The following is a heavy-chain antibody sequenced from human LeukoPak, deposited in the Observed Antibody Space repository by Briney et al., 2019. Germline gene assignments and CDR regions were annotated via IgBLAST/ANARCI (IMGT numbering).Heavy chain of an antibody. CDR1: GGSFSGYY. J-gene: IGHJ4*02. D-gene: IGHD3-22*01. V-gene: IGHV4-34*01. CDR2: INHSGST. Sequence: SETLSLTCAVYGGSFSGYYWSWIRQPPGKGLEWIGEINHSGSTNYNPSLKSRVTISVDTSKNQFSLKLSSVTAADTAVYYCARISAYYYDSSSRGYFDYWGQGTLVTVSS. CDR3: ARISAYYYDSSSRGYFDY.